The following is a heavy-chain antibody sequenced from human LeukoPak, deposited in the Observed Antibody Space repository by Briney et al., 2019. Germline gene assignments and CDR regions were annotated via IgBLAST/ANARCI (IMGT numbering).Heavy chain of an antibody. V-gene: IGHV1-18*01. D-gene: IGHD3-10*01. J-gene: IGHJ6*02. CDR2: ISAYNGNT. CDR3: ARVTMVRGVSNYYYGMDV. CDR1: GYTFTSYG. Sequence: ASVKVSCEASGYTFTSYGISWVRQAPGQGLEWMGWISAYNGNTNYAQKLQGRVTMTTDTSTSTAYMELRSLRSDDTAVYYCARVTMVRGVSNYYYGMDVWGQGTTVTVSS.